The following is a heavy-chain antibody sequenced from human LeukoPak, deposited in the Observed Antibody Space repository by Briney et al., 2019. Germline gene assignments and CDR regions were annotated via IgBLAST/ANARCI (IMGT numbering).Heavy chain of an antibody. Sequence: ASVKVSCKASGYTFTSYDINWVRQATGQGLEWMGWMNPNSGNTGYAQKFQGRVTMTRNTSISTAYMELSSLRSEDTAVYYCASHTGYYESGEYGDYYYYGMNVWGQGTTITVS. V-gene: IGHV1-8*01. CDR3: ASHTGYYESGEYGDYYYYGMNV. CDR2: MNPNSGNT. CDR1: GYTFTSYD. D-gene: IGHD3-16*01. J-gene: IGHJ6*02.